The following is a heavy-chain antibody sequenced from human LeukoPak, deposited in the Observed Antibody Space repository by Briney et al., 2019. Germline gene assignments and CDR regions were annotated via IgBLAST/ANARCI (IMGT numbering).Heavy chain of an antibody. V-gene: IGHV1-69*05. CDR2: IIPIFGTA. CDR1: GGTFSSYA. Sequence: SVKVSCKASGGTFSSYAISWVRQAPGQGLEWMGGIIPIFGTANYAQKFQGRVTITTDESTSTAYMEQSSLRSEDTAVYYCASNPDYDSSGSPVDYWGQGTLVTVSS. CDR3: ASNPDYDSSGSPVDY. D-gene: IGHD3-22*01. J-gene: IGHJ4*02.